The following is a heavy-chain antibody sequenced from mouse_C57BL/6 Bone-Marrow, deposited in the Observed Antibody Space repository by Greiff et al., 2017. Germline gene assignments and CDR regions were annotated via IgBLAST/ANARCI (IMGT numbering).Heavy chain of an antibody. J-gene: IGHJ3*01. CDR2: ISNLAYSI. CDR3: ARHGDGYDFWFAY. Sequence: EVKLVESGGGLVQPGGSLKLSCAASGFTFSDYGMAWVRQAPRKGPEWVAFISNLAYSIYYADTVTGRFTISRENAKNTLYLEMSSLRSEDTAMYYCARHGDGYDFWFAYWGQGTLVTVSA. D-gene: IGHD2-2*01. V-gene: IGHV5-15*04. CDR1: GFTFSDYG.